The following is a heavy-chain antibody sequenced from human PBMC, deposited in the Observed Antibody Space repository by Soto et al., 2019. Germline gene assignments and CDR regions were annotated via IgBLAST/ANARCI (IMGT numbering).Heavy chain of an antibody. D-gene: IGHD6-13*01. CDR3: ARDLYSLGYGMDV. V-gene: IGHV3-21*01. CDR1: GFTFSSYS. J-gene: IGHJ6*02. CDR2: ISSSSSYI. Sequence: ESLRLSCAASGFTFSSYSMNWVRQAPGKGLEWVSSISSSSSYIYYADSVKGRFTISRDNAKNSLYLQMNSLRAEDTAVYYCARDLYSLGYGMDVWGQGTTVTVSS.